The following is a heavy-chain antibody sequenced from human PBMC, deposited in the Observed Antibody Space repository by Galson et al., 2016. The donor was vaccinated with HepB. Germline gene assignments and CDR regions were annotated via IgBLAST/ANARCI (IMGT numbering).Heavy chain of an antibody. V-gene: IGHV3-23*01. Sequence: SLRLSCAASGFTFNNYGMRWVRLAPGKGLEWVSGIGRRGGTTYYADTVEGRFTISRDNSKNTLYPQVKSLRAEDTAVYYCANSTLGVTLESYYYGMDVWGQGTTVTVSS. CDR1: GFTFNNYG. D-gene: IGHD5/OR15-5a*01. J-gene: IGHJ6*02. CDR2: IGRRGGTT. CDR3: ANSTLGVTLESYYYGMDV.